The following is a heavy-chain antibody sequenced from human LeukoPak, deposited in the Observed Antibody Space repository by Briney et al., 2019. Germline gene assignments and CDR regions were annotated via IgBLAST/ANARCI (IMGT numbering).Heavy chain of an antibody. CDR3: ARFGYSGWNLEY. V-gene: IGHV3-7*01. J-gene: IGHJ4*02. D-gene: IGHD5-12*01. CDR2: INQGGSLN. Sequence: PGGSLRLSCAASGFSFRDFWMSWVRQSPGKGLEWVASINQGGSLNYYVDSVKGRFTISRDDAKSSLYVRMDSLRDEDTAVYYYARFGYSGWNLEYWGQGTLVTVSS. CDR1: GFSFRDFW.